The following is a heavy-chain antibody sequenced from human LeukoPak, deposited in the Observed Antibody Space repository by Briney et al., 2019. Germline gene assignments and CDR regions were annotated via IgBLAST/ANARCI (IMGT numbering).Heavy chain of an antibody. D-gene: IGHD3-10*01. Sequence: GGSLRLSCAASGFSFSNAWMSWVRQAPGKGLEWVSYISSSGSTIYYADSVKGRFTISRDNAKNSLYLQMNSLRAEDTAVYYCARYGLHYYGSGSLDYWGQGTLVTVSS. J-gene: IGHJ4*02. V-gene: IGHV3-11*04. CDR2: ISSSGSTI. CDR3: ARYGLHYYGSGSLDY. CDR1: GFSFSNAW.